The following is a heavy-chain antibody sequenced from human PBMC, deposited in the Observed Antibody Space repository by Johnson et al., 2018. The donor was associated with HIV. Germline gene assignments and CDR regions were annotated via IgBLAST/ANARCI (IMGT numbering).Heavy chain of an antibody. CDR3: ARDRVWFGELYAFDI. V-gene: IGHV3-9*01. D-gene: IGHD3-10*01. Sequence: VQLVESGGGLIQPGKSLRLSCAASGFTFDDYAMHWVRQAPGKGLEWVSFISGGEDDTYYADSVKGRFTISRDNSKNTLYLQMNSLRAEDTAVYYCARDRVWFGELYAFDIWGQGTMVTVSS. CDR1: GFTFDDYA. CDR2: ISGGEDDT. J-gene: IGHJ3*02.